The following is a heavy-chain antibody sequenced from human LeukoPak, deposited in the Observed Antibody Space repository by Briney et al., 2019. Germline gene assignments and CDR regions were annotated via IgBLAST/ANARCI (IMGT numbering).Heavy chain of an antibody. V-gene: IGHV3-53*01. CDR1: GLTFSSYW. CDR3: ARGSLGSSMASDSSPLDY. Sequence: GGSLRLSCAASGLTFSSYWMSWVRQAPGKGLEWVSINRGGATYYAESVKGRFTISRDNSKNTVFLEMNGLRVDDTAVYYCARGSLGSSMASDSSPLDYWGQGTPVTVSS. D-gene: IGHD2-2*01. J-gene: IGHJ4*02. CDR2: NRGGAT.